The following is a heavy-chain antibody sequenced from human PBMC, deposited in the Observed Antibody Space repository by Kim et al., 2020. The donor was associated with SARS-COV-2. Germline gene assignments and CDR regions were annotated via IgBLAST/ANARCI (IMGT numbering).Heavy chain of an antibody. CDR3: ARVLQPPGVVVVTYFDY. CDR2: INHSGST. Sequence: SETLSLTCAVYGGSFSGYYWSWIRQPPGKGLEWIGEINHSGSTNYNPSLKSRVTISVDTSKNQFSLKLSSVTAADTAVYYCARVLQPPGVVVVTYFDYWGQGTLVTVSS. D-gene: IGHD3-22*01. J-gene: IGHJ4*02. CDR1: GGSFSGYY. V-gene: IGHV4-34*01.